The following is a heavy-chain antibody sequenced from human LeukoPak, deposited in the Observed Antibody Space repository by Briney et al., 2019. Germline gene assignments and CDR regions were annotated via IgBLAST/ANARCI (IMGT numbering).Heavy chain of an antibody. CDR1: GGTFSSYA. Sequence: SVKVTCKASGGTFSSYAISWVRQAPGQGLEWMGGIIPIFGTANYAQKFQGKVTITTDESTSTAYMELSSLRSEDTAVYYCAREYYDSSGYPFDYWGQGTLVTVSS. V-gene: IGHV1-69*05. J-gene: IGHJ4*02. CDR3: AREYYDSSGYPFDY. CDR2: IIPIFGTA. D-gene: IGHD3-22*01.